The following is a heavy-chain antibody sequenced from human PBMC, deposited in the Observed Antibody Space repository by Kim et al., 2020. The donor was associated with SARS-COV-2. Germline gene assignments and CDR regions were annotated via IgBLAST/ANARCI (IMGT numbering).Heavy chain of an antibody. Sequence: GGSLRLSCAASGFTFDNYAMHWVRQAPGKGLEWVAGISWNSGSISYADSVKGRFTISRDNAKNSLFLQMNSLRAEDTALYYCANSPRRDCSGGNCYALVWGQGTLVTVSS. V-gene: IGHV3-9*01. J-gene: IGHJ4*02. CDR3: ANSPRRDCSGGNCYALV. D-gene: IGHD2-15*01. CDR2: ISWNSGSI. CDR1: GFTFDNYA.